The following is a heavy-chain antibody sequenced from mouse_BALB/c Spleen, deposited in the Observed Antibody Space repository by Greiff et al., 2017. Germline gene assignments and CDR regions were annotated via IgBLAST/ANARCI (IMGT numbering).Heavy chain of an antibody. CDR1: GFTFSDYG. CDR3: ARDRGLRHAMDY. D-gene: IGHD2-4*01. V-gene: IGHV5-15*02. J-gene: IGHJ4*01. CDR2: ISNLAYSI. Sequence: EVKLMESGGGLVQPGGSRKLSCAASGFTFSDYGMAWVRQAPGKGPEWVAFISNLAYSIYYADTVTGRFTISRENAKNTLYLEMSSLRSEDTAMYYCARDRGLRHAMDYWGQGTSVTVSS.